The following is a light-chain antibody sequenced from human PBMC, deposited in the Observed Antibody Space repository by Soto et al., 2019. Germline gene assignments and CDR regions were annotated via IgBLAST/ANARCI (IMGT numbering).Light chain of an antibody. Sequence: DIQMTQSPSTLSASVGDRVTITCRASQSISSWLAWYQQKPGKAPKLLIYKASSLESGVPSRFSGSGSGTEFTLTSSSLQPDDFSTYYCQQYNSYPLTVGGGTKVEIK. CDR2: KAS. CDR3: QQYNSYPLT. CDR1: QSISSW. V-gene: IGKV1-5*03. J-gene: IGKJ4*01.